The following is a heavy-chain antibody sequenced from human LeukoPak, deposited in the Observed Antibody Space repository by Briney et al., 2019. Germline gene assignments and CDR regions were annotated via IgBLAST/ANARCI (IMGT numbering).Heavy chain of an antibody. Sequence: PSETLSLTCTVSGGSISSYYWSWIRQPPGKGLEWIGYIYYSGSTNYNPSLKSRVTISVDTSKNQFSLKLSSVTAADTAVYYCARVGYSYGTWGGDDAFDIWGQGTMVTVSS. CDR1: GGSISSYY. CDR2: IYYSGST. D-gene: IGHD5-18*01. V-gene: IGHV4-59*01. J-gene: IGHJ3*02. CDR3: ARVGYSYGTWGGDDAFDI.